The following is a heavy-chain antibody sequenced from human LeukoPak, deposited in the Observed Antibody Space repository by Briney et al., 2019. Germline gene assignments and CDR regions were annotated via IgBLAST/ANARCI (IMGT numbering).Heavy chain of an antibody. D-gene: IGHD6-13*01. Sequence: SETLSLTCTVSGGSISSYYWSWIRHPPGKGLEWVGYIYYSGSTNYNPSLKSRVTISVDTSKNQFSLKLSSVTAADTAVYYCARLGQQLVPGHWGYYFDYWGQGTLVTASS. CDR1: GGSISSYY. CDR2: IYYSGST. V-gene: IGHV4-59*08. CDR3: ARLGQQLVPGHWGYYFDY. J-gene: IGHJ4*02.